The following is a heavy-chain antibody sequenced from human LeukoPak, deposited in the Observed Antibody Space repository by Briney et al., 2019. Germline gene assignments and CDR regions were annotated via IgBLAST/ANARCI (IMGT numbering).Heavy chain of an antibody. V-gene: IGHV1-2*02. J-gene: IGHJ6*02. Sequence: GASVKVSCKASGYIFTGYYMHWVRQAPGQGLEWMGWINPNSGGTNYAQKFQGRVTMTRDTSISTAYMELSRLRSDDTAVYYCARDPQSGYSYGLIVSPYVHYYYYGMDVWGQGTAVTVSS. CDR2: INPNSGGT. CDR1: GYIFTGYY. CDR3: ARDPQSGYSYGLIVSPYVHYYYYGMDV. D-gene: IGHD5-18*01.